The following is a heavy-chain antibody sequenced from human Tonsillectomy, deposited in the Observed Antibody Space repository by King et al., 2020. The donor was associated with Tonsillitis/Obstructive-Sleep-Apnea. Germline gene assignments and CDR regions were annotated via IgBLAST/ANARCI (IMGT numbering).Heavy chain of an antibody. CDR2: INHSGST. CDR3: ARGNPAFGVVSSYFDY. Sequence: VQLQQWGAGLLKPSETLSLTCAVYGGSFSGYYWSWIRQPPGKGLEWIGEINHSGSTNYNPSLKSRVTISVDTSTNQFSLRLSSVTAADTAVYYCARGNPAFGVVSSYFDYWGQGTLVTVSS. J-gene: IGHJ4*02. CDR1: GGSFSGYY. V-gene: IGHV4-34*01. D-gene: IGHD3-3*01.